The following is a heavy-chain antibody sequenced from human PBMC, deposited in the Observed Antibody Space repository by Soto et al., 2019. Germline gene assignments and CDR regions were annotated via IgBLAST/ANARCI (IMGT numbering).Heavy chain of an antibody. D-gene: IGHD3-10*01. V-gene: IGHV5-10-1*01. Sequence: PGESLKISCKGSGYSFTSCWINWVRQMPGKGLEWMGRIDTSQSYTIYNPSFQGPVTISVDKSISTAYLQWSSLKASDTAMYYCAISLTAVVRKLITGVQLRGDYGMDVWGQGTTVTVSS. CDR3: AISLTAVVRKLITGVQLRGDYGMDV. CDR2: IDTSQSYT. J-gene: IGHJ6*02. CDR1: GYSFTSCW.